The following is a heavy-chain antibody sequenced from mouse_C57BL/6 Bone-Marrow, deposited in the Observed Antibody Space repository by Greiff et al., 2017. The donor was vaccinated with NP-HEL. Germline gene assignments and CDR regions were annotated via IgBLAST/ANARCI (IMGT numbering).Heavy chain of an antibody. CDR1: GFTFSSYA. V-gene: IGHV5-9-1*02. Sequence: EVHLVESGEGLVKPGGSLKLSCAASGFTFSSYAMSWVRQTPEKRLEWVAYISSGGDYIYYADTVKGRFTISRDNARNTLYLQMSSLKSEDTAMYYCTRGNTVAPLAYWDQGTLVTVSA. CDR2: ISSGGDYI. J-gene: IGHJ3*01. CDR3: TRGNTVAPLAY. D-gene: IGHD1-1*01.